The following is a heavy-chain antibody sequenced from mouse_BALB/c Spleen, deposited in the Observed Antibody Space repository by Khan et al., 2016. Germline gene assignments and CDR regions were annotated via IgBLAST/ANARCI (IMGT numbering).Heavy chain of an antibody. V-gene: IGHV3-2*02. CDR2: IRYSGST. D-gene: IGHD1-2*01. CDR3: TRSPTATRYFDV. Sequence: EVKFLESGPGLVKPSQSLSLTCTVTGYSITSDYAWNWIRQFPGNKLEWMGYIRYSGSTTYNPSLKSRISITRDTSKNQFFLQLYSVTTEDTATYYCTRSPTATRYFDVWGAGTTVTVSS. J-gene: IGHJ1*01. CDR1: GYSITSDYA.